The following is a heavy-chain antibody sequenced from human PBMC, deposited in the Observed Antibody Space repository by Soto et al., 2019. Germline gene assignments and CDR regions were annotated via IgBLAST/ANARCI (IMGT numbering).Heavy chain of an antibody. Sequence: QVQVQESGPGLVKPSETLSLTCSVSGGSMSKFYWSWIRKTAGKGLEWMGRVYATGTSDYNPSLRSRIAMSVDISKNPFSLRLRSVTAADTGVYYCVRDGSKTLRDCFDPWGQGILVTVSS. CDR3: VRDGSKTLRDCFDP. CDR1: GGSMSKFY. V-gene: IGHV4-4*07. CDR2: VYATGTS. J-gene: IGHJ5*02. D-gene: IGHD4-17*01.